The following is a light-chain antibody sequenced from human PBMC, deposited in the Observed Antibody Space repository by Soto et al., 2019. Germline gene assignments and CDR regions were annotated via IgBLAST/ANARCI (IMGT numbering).Light chain of an antibody. CDR2: WAS. Sequence: DIVMTQSPDSLAVSLGARATINCKSSQSVLYSSNNKNYLAWYQQKPGQPPKLLIYWASTRESGVPDRFSGSGSGTDFTLTISSLQAEDVAVYYCKQYYSIPMYTFGQGTKLEIK. CDR1: QSVLYSSNNKNY. V-gene: IGKV4-1*01. CDR3: KQYYSIPMYT. J-gene: IGKJ2*01.